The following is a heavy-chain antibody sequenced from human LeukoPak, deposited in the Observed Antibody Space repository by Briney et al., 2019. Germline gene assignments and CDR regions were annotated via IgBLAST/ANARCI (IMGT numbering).Heavy chain of an antibody. Sequence: ASVKVSCKASGYTFTKYTIHCVRQAPGQRLQWMGWIIAGNGNPRYSQNFQGRVTFTRDTSATTAYMELSSLKFEDTAVYYCARDSGTEEGWFDPWGQGTLVTVSS. CDR1: GYTFTKYT. CDR2: IIAGNGNP. J-gene: IGHJ5*02. CDR3: ARDSGTEEGWFDP. V-gene: IGHV1-3*01.